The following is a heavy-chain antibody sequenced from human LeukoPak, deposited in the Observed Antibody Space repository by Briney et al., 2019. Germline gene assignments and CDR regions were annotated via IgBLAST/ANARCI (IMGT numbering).Heavy chain of an antibody. D-gene: IGHD3-10*01. CDR2: ISWNSGSI. Sequence: GGSLRLSCAASGFTFDDYAMHWVRQAPGKGLEWVSGISWNSGSIGYADSVKGRFTISRGNAKNSLYLQMNSLRAEDTALYYCARSKGSWSVRALDYWGQGILVTVSS. V-gene: IGHV3-9*01. CDR1: GFTFDDYA. CDR3: ARSKGSWSVRALDY. J-gene: IGHJ4*02.